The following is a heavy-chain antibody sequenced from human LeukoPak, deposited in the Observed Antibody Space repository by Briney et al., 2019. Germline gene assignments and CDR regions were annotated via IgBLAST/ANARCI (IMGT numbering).Heavy chain of an antibody. D-gene: IGHD4-17*01. CDR2: ISYDGSNK. Sequence: GGSLRLSCAASGFTFSSYAMHWVRQAPGKGLEWVAVISYDGSNKYYADSVKGRFTISRDNSKNTLYLQMNSLRAEDTAVYYCARGPRAYGDYEDYWGQGTLVTVSS. J-gene: IGHJ4*02. CDR3: ARGPRAYGDYEDY. V-gene: IGHV3-30*04. CDR1: GFTFSSYA.